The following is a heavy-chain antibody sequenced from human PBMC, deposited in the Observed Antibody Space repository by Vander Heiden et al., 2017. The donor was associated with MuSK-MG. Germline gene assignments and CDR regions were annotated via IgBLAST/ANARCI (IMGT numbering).Heavy chain of an antibody. D-gene: IGHD6-19*01. CDR2: INHSGST. CDR3: ARGRRAGTPFY. Sequence: QVQLQQWGAGLLKPSETLSITCAVYGGSFSGYYWSWIRQPPGKGLEWIGEINHSGSTNYNPSLKSRVTRAVDTSKNQFSLKLSSVTAADTAVYYCARGRRAGTPFYWGQGTLVTVSS. CDR1: GGSFSGYY. J-gene: IGHJ4*02. V-gene: IGHV4-34*01.